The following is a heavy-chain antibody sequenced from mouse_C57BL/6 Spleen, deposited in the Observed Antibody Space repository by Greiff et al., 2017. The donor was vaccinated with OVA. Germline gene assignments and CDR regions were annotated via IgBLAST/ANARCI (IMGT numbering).Heavy chain of an antibody. D-gene: IGHD1-1*01. Sequence: EVQLQQSGPELVKPGASVKISCKASGYTFTDYYMNWVKQSHGKSLEWIGDINPNNGGTSYNQKFKGKATLTVDKSSSTAYMELRSLTSEDSAVYYCARPYYYGSTIGGYFDVWGTGTTVTVSS. J-gene: IGHJ1*03. CDR2: INPNNGGT. CDR3: ARPYYYGSTIGGYFDV. V-gene: IGHV1-26*01. CDR1: GYTFTDYY.